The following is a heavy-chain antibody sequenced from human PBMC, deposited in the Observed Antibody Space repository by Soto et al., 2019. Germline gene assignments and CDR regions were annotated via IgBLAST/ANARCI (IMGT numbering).Heavy chain of an antibody. J-gene: IGHJ4*02. CDR2: ITSDTLTL. CDR1: GFKFNIYS. V-gene: IGHV3-48*02. Sequence: EVQLVESGGGLVRPGESLRLSCAASGFKFNIYSMNWIRQAPGKGLEWVSYITSDTLTLRYADSVRGRFIISRDNVGNSVFLQMNSLRDEDTATYYCARSVEGHFDYWGQGALVTVSS. CDR3: ARSVEGHFDY. D-gene: IGHD6-19*01.